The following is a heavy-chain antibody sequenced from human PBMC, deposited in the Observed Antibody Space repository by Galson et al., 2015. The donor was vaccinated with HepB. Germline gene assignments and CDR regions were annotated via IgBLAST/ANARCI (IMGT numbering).Heavy chain of an antibody. D-gene: IGHD2-15*01. CDR3: ARDCSGGSCYGSGGTLGLDY. V-gene: IGHV4-59*01. Sequence: ETLSLTCTVSGGSISSYYWSWIRQPPGKGLEWIGYIYYSGSTNYNPSLKSRVTTSVDTSKNQFSLKLSSVTAADTAVYYCARDCSGGSCYGSGGTLGLDYWGQGTLVTVSS. CDR1: GGSISSYY. CDR2: IYYSGST. J-gene: IGHJ4*02.